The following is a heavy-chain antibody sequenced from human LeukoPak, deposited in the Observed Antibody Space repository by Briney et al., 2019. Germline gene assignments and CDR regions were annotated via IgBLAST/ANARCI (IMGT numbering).Heavy chain of an antibody. CDR1: GFSFSNYG. CDR2: ISGSAYNT. J-gene: IGHJ4*02. V-gene: IGHV3-23*01. Sequence: GGSLRLSCDASGFSFSNYGMSWVRQAPGKGLEWVSAISGSAYNTFYADSVKGRFTISRDNSKNTLYLQMNSLRAEDTAVYYCARGPSGYHNTGGQGTLVTVSS. CDR3: ARGPSGYHNT. D-gene: IGHD5-12*01.